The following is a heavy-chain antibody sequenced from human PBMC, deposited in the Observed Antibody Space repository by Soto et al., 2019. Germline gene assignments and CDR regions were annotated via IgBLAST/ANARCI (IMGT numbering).Heavy chain of an antibody. J-gene: IGHJ4*02. CDR1: GFSLSNARMG. CDR2: IFWNDET. D-gene: IGHD6-13*01. CDR3: ARPAHSSSWLSFSY. Sequence: QVTLKESGPVLVKPTETLTLTWTVSGFSLSNARMGVSWIRQPPGKALEWLAHIFWNDETSYSPSLRSRLTISKDTSKSQVVLTMTNMDPVDTATYYCARPAHSSSWLSFSYWGQGTLVTVSS. V-gene: IGHV2-26*01.